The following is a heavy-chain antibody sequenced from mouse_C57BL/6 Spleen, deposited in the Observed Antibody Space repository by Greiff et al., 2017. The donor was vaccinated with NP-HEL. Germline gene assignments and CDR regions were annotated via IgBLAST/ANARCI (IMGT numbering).Heavy chain of an antibody. CDR2: IHPNYGTT. CDR1: GYSFTDYN. V-gene: IGHV1-39*01. D-gene: IGHD3-2*02. Sequence: EVQLQQSGPELVKPGASVKISCKASGYSFTDYNMNWVKQSNGKSLEWIGVIHPNYGTTSYNQKFKGKATLTVDQASSTAYMQLNSLTSEDSAVYYCAREAETAQATDFDYWGQGTTLTVSS. J-gene: IGHJ2*01. CDR3: AREAETAQATDFDY.